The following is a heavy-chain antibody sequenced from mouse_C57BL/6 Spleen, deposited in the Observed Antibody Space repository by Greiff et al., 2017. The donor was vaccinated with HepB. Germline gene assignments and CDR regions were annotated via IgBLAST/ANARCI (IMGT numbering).Heavy chain of an antibody. D-gene: IGHD3-3*01. CDR2: IYPGGGYT. J-gene: IGHJ2*01. CDR1: GYTFTNYW. CDR3: ASGTAKGYFDY. Sequence: QVQLKESGAELVRPGTSVKMSCKASGYTFTNYWIGWAKQRPGHGLEWIGDIYPGGGYTNYNEKFKGKATLTADKSSSTAYMQFSSLTSEDSAIYYCASGTAKGYFDYWGQGTTLTVSS. V-gene: IGHV1-63*01.